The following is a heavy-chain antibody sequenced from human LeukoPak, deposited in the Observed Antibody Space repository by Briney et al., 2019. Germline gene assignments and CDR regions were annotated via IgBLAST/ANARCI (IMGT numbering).Heavy chain of an antibody. CDR1: GFTFSSYA. D-gene: IGHD2-2*03. Sequence: PGGSLRLSCAASGFTFSSYAMHWVRQAPGKGLEWVAVISYDGSNKYYADSVKGRFTLSRDDSRNTVYLHLNNLRVEDTAVYYCARASWISSADAVCWGQGTLVTVSS. CDR2: ISYDGSNK. CDR3: ARASWISSADAVC. J-gene: IGHJ4*02. V-gene: IGHV3-30*14.